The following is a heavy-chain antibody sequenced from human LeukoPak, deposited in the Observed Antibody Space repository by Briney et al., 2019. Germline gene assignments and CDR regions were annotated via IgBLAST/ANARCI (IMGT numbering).Heavy chain of an antibody. CDR3: ARGAKWAYYFDY. J-gene: IGHJ4*02. V-gene: IGHV3-74*01. D-gene: IGHD1-26*01. CDR2: INGDEGST. CDR1: AFTFNTYW. Sequence: GGSLRLSCAASAFTFNTYWMHWVRQVPGRGLEWVSRINGDEGSTNYADSVKGRFTISRDNAKDTLYLHMNSLTAEDTAVYYCARGAKWAYYFDYWGQGTLVTVSS.